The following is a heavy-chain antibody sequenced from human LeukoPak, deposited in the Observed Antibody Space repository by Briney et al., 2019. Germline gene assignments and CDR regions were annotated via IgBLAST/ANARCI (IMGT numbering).Heavy chain of an antibody. D-gene: IGHD1/OR15-1a*01. CDR3: ARLEAFEHNWFDP. J-gene: IGHJ5*02. CDR1: GGSISSSSYY. CDR2: IYYSGST. V-gene: IGHV4-39*01. Sequence: PSETLSLTCTVSGGSISSSSYYWGWIRQPPGKGLEWIGRIYYSGSTYYNPSLKSRVTISVDTSKNQFSLKLSSVTAADTAVYYCARLEAFEHNWFDPWGQGTLVTVSS.